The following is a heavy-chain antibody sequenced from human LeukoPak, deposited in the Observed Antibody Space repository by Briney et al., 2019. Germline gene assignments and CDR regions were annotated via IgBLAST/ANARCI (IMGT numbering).Heavy chain of an antibody. J-gene: IGHJ4*02. Sequence: SETLSLTCTVSGGSISSYSWSWIRQPAGKGLEWIGRIYTSGSTNYNPSLKSRVTMSVDTSKSQFSLKLSSVTAADTAIYYCARDHLYSSGWFDYWGQGTLVTVSS. CDR2: IYTSGST. V-gene: IGHV4-4*07. D-gene: IGHD6-19*01. CDR1: GGSISSYS. CDR3: ARDHLYSSGWFDY.